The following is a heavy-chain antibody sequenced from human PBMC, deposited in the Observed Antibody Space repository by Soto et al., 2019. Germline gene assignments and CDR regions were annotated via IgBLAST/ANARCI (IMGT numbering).Heavy chain of an antibody. Sequence: SVKVSCKASGGTFSSYAISWVRQAPGQGLEWMGGIIPIFGTANYAQKFQGRVTITADKSTSTAYMELSRLRSEDTAVYYCARDQIDAARPLYYCGMDVWGQGTTVTVSS. V-gene: IGHV1-69*06. CDR3: ARDQIDAARPLYYCGMDV. J-gene: IGHJ6*02. CDR1: GGTFSSYA. D-gene: IGHD2-15*01. CDR2: IIPIFGTA.